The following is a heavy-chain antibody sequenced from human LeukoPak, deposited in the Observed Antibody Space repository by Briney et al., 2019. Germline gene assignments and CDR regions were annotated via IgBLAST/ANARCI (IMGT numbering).Heavy chain of an antibody. D-gene: IGHD6-19*01. Sequence: GRSLRLSCTASGFTFGDYLMSWFRQAPGKGLEWIGFISGGTTEYAASVKGRFTISRDDSTSTAYLQMNSLTTEDTAVYYCSRGSGWLSVYWGQGTLVTVSS. J-gene: IGHJ4*02. CDR1: GFTFGDYL. CDR2: ISGGTT. CDR3: SRGSGWLSVY. V-gene: IGHV3-49*03.